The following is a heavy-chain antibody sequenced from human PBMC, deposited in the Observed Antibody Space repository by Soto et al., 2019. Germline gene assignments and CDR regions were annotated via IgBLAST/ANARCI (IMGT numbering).Heavy chain of an antibody. J-gene: IGHJ5*02. CDR3: GKWISGGYSDWFDP. Sequence: QVQLVQSGAEVKKPGASVKVSCKASGYNFMRYGFTWVRQAPGQGLEWMGWINVDNGETKYPQKIQGRVTMTTDTSTTIVYVVLRSLTSDATAVYYCGKWISGGYSDWFDPWGHGTLVTVSS. CDR1: GYNFMRYG. CDR2: INVDNGET. D-gene: IGHD1-26*01. V-gene: IGHV1-18*04.